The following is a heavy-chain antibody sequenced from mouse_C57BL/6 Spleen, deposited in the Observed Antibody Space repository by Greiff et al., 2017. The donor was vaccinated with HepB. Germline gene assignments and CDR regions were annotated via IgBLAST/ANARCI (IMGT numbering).Heavy chain of an antibody. J-gene: IGHJ1*03. V-gene: IGHV1-82*01. CDR1: GYAFSSSW. Sequence: VQLQQSGPELVKPGASVKISCKASGYAFSSSWMNWVKQRPGQGLEWIGRIYPGDGDTNYNGKFKGKATLTADKSSSTAYRQLSSLTSEDSAVYFCARGSNYGYWYFDVWGTGTTVTVSS. D-gene: IGHD2-5*01. CDR3: ARGSNYGYWYFDV. CDR2: IYPGDGDT.